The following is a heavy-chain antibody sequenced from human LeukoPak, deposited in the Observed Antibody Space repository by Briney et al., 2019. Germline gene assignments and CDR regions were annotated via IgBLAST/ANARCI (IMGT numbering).Heavy chain of an antibody. J-gene: IGHJ4*02. V-gene: IGHV3-23*01. D-gene: IGHD6-13*01. CDR1: GFTFRTYS. CDR2: ITPGGDTT. Sequence: GGSLRLSCAASGFTFRTYSMSWVRQAPGKGLEWVSAITPGGDTTYHADSVKGRFTISRDNSKNTLYLQMNSLRAEDTAVYYCARVRGASSSSWYFDYWGQGTLVTVSS. CDR3: ARVRGASSSSWYFDY.